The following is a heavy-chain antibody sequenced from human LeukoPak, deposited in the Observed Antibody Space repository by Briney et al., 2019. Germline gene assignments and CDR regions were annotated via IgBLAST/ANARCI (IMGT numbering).Heavy chain of an antibody. CDR3: ARGWTARGSYGD. D-gene: IGHD1-26*01. CDR2: IIPILGIA. Sequence: GASVKVSCKASGGTFSSYAISWVRQAPGQGLEWMGRIIPILGIANYAQKFRGRVTITADKSTSTAYMELSSLRSEDTAVYYCARGWTARGSYGDWGQGTLVTVSS. V-gene: IGHV1-69*04. J-gene: IGHJ4*02. CDR1: GGTFSSYA.